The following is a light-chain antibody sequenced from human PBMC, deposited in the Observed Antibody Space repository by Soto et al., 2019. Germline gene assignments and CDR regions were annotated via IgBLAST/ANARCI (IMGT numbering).Light chain of an antibody. CDR3: AACDNSMSGVL. Sequence: QSVLTQPPSASGTPGQGVIISCAGSSSNIGTNYVHWYQQLPATATKLLIYTNNRRPSWVPDRYSGTKSGSSAPLDIIGLLAEDEADYYCAACDNSMSGVLFGRGTKLTVL. CDR2: TNN. CDR1: SSNIGTNY. V-gene: IGLV1-47*02. J-gene: IGLJ2*01.